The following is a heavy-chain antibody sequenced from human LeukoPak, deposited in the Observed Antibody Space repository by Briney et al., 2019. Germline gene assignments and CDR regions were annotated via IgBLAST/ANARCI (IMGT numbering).Heavy chain of an antibody. V-gene: IGHV3-66*04. CDR3: ARLIRGAFDI. Sequence: GGSLRLSCAASGFTVSSNYMSWVRQSPGKGLEWVSVIYSGGSTYYADSVKGRLTISRDNSKNTLYLQMNSLRAEDTAVYYCARLIRGAFDIWGQGTMVTVSS. CDR2: IYSGGST. J-gene: IGHJ3*02. D-gene: IGHD3-10*01. CDR1: GFTVSSNY.